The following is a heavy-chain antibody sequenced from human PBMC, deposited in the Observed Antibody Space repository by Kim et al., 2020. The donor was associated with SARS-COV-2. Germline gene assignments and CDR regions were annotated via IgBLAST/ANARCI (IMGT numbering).Heavy chain of an antibody. CDR2: ISYDGSNK. CDR3: ARVLAGALDY. J-gene: IGHJ4*02. Sequence: GGSLILSCAASGFTFSSYGMHWVRQAPGKGLEWVAVISYDGSNKYYADSVKGRFTISRDNSKNTLYLQMNSLRAEDTAVYYCARVLAGALDYWGQGTLVTVSS. CDR1: GFTFSSYG. V-gene: IGHV3-33*05.